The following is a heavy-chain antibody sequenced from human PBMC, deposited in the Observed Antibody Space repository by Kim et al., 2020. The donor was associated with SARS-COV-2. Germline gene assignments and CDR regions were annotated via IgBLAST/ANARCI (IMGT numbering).Heavy chain of an antibody. CDR2: IIPIFGTA. V-gene: IGHV1-69*13. Sequence: SVKVSCKASGGTFSSYAISWVRQAPGQGLEWMGGIIPIFGTANYAQKFQGRVTITADESTSTAYMELSSLRSEDTAVYYCARVGGYSSTMTRGGYYYYGMDVWGQGTTVTVSS. J-gene: IGHJ6*02. CDR1: GGTFSSYA. CDR3: ARVGGYSSTMTRGGYYYYGMDV. D-gene: IGHD6-13*01.